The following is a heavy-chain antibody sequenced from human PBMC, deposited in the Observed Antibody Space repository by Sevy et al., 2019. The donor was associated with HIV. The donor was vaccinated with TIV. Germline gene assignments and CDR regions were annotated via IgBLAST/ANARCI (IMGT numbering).Heavy chain of an antibody. CDR3: ARWDADRRWYFDY. D-gene: IGHD1-26*01. V-gene: IGHV3-21*01. CDR1: GFTFSSYS. CDR2: ISSSSSYV. J-gene: IGHJ4*02. Sequence: GGSLRLSCVASGFTFSSYSMNWVRQAPGKGLEWVSSISSSSSYVYHADSVKGRFTISRDNVKNSLYLQMNSLRAEDTAVYYCARWDADRRWYFDYWGQGTLVTVSS.